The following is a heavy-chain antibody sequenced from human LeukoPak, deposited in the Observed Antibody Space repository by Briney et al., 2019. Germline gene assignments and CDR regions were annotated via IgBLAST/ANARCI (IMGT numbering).Heavy chain of an antibody. J-gene: IGHJ4*02. CDR2: INPNSGGT. D-gene: IGHD3-22*01. CDR3: AREYSYDSSGEDY. Sequence: ASVKVSCKASGYTFTGYYMHWVRQAPGQGLEWMGRINPNSGGTNYAQKFQGRVTMTRDTSISTAYMELSRLRSDDTAVYYCAREYSYDSSGEDYWGQGTLVTVSS. CDR1: GYTFTGYY. V-gene: IGHV1-2*06.